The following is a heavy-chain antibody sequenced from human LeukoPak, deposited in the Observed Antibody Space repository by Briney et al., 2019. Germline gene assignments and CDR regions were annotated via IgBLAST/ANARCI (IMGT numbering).Heavy chain of an antibody. J-gene: IGHJ4*02. CDR1: GGSINSGDYY. D-gene: IGHD1-26*01. CDR2: IYYSGST. CDR3: ARHISYGKDY. V-gene: IGHV4-30-4*08. Sequence: SETLSLTCTVSGGSINSGDYYWSWIRQPPGKGLEWIGYIYYSGSTYYNPSLKSRVTISVDTSKNQFSLKLSSVTAADTAVYYCARHISYGKDYWGQGTLVTVSS.